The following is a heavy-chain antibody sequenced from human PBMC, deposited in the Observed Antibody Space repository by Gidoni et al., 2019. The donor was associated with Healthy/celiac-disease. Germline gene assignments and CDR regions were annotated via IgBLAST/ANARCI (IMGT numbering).Heavy chain of an antibody. CDR3: AREIDSSGYYDATGLDY. CDR2: ISYDGSNK. CDR1: GFTFSSYA. Sequence: QVQLVESGGGVVQPGRSLSISCAASGFTFSSYAMHWVRQAPGKGLEWVAVISYDGSNKYYADSVKGRFTISRDNSKNPLYLQMNSLRAEDTAVYYCAREIDSSGYYDATGLDYWGQGTLVTVSS. D-gene: IGHD3-22*01. V-gene: IGHV3-30*01. J-gene: IGHJ4*02.